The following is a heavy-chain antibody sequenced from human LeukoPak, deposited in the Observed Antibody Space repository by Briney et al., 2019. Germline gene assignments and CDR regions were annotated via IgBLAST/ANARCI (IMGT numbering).Heavy chain of an antibody. CDR2: ICWSSGSL. J-gene: IGHJ4*02. CDR3: AKDLRGYSSSWYHYFDY. Sequence: GRSLRLSCAASGFTFDDYAMHWVRQAPGKGLEWVSGICWSSGSLGYADSVKGRFTISRDTAKNSPYLQMNSLRAEDTALYYCAKDLRGYSSSWYHYFDYWGQGTLVTVSS. D-gene: IGHD6-13*01. CDR1: GFTFDDYA. V-gene: IGHV3-9*01.